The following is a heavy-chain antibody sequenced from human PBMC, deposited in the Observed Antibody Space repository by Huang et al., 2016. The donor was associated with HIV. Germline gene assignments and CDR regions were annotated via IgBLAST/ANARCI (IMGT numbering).Heavy chain of an antibody. D-gene: IGHD6-13*01. CDR1: GGSISSHY. V-gene: IGHV4-59*11. J-gene: IGHJ5*02. Sequence: QVQLQESGPGLVKPSVTLSLTCSVSGGSISSHYWSWIRQPPGKALEWIGGIYYSGSTNYNPSLKSRVTIAVDTSKNQFSLKVTSVTAADSAVYFCARDSPQPTWGQGTLVTVSS. CDR2: IYYSGST. CDR3: ARDSPQPT.